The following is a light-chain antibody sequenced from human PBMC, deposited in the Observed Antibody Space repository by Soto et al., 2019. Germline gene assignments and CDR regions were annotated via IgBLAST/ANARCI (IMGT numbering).Light chain of an antibody. V-gene: IGKV3-20*01. CDR2: AAS. CDR3: QQYGGSPRT. CDR1: QSIRNS. J-gene: IGKJ2*01. Sequence: PGERATLSCMASQSIRNSLAWYQQRPGQSPRLLIYAASSRATGVPDRFSGGGSATDFTLTVSRLEPEDFAVYYCQQYGGSPRTCGQGTTLAIK.